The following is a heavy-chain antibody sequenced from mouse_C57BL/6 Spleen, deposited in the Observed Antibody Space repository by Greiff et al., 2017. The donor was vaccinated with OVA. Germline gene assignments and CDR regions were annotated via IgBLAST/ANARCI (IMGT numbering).Heavy chain of an antibody. V-gene: IGHV5-16*01. D-gene: IGHD1-1*01. CDR2: INYDGSST. CDR1: GFTFSDYY. J-gene: IGHJ1*03. CDR3: AREGLYYYGSSYEWYFDV. Sequence: EVKLVESEGGLVQPGSSMKLSCTASGFTFSDYYMAWVRQVPEKGLEWVANINYDGSSTYYLDSLKSRFIISRDNAKNILYLQMSSLKSEDTATYYCAREGLYYYGSSYEWYFDVWGTGTTVTVSS.